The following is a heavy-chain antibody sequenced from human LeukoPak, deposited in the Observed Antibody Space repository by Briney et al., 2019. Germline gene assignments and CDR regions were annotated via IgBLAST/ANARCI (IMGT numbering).Heavy chain of an antibody. CDR2: ISYDANKK. Sequence: PGGSLRLSCAASGFTLSSYGMHWVRQAPGKGLEWVAVISYDANKKYYVDSVKGRFTISRDDSNTTLYLQMNSLRAEDTAVYYCAKRLAGASGWYSLDYWGQGTLVTVSS. CDR1: GFTLSSYG. CDR3: AKRLAGASGWYSLDY. V-gene: IGHV3-30*18. J-gene: IGHJ4*02. D-gene: IGHD6-19*01.